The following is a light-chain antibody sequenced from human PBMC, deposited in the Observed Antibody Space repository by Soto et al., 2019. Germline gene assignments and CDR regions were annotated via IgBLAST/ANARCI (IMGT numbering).Light chain of an antibody. J-gene: IGKJ2*01. V-gene: IGKV3-15*01. CDR2: GAS. CDR1: QRVASN. Sequence: EIVMTQSPATLSVSPGERAILSCRASQRVASNVAWYQQRPGQGPRLLIHGASTRAVGVPARFSGSGSGTDFTLTISSLQSEDFAVYYCQQYHNWPPQSTFGQGTKLQIK. CDR3: QQYHNWPPQST.